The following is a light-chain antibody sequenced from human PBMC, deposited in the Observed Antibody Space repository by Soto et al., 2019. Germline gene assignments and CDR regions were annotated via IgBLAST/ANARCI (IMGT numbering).Light chain of an antibody. CDR3: QQYVSSPST. Sequence: DIQMTQSPSSLSASVGDRVTITCQASQDISNYLNWYQQKPGKAPKLLIYDASNLETGVPSRFSGSGSGTDFTFTISSLQPEDIATYYCQQYVSSPSTFGQGTKLEIK. CDR1: QDISNY. J-gene: IGKJ2*02. CDR2: DAS. V-gene: IGKV1-33*01.